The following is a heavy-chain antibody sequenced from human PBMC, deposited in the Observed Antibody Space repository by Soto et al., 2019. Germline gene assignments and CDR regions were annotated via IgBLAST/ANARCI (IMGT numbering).Heavy chain of an antibody. V-gene: IGHV5-10-1*01. CDR2: IDPSDSYT. CDR1: GYSFTSYW. J-gene: IGHJ4*02. D-gene: IGHD3-22*01. CDR3: ARHGRDHYDSSGYYPFDY. Sequence: LKISCKGSGYSFTSYWISWVRQMPGKGLEWMGRIDPSDSYTNYSPSFQGHVTISADKSISTAYLQWSSLKASDTAMYYCARHGRDHYDSSGYYPFDYWGQGTLVTVSS.